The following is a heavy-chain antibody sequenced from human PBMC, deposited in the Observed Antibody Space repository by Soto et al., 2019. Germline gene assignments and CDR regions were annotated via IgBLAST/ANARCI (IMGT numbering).Heavy chain of an antibody. V-gene: IGHV1-46*01. CDR1: GYTFTSYY. CDR3: ARGEHCMGGLFLPSLDY. J-gene: IGHJ4*02. D-gene: IGHD3-16*01. Sequence: ASVKVSCKASGYTFTSYYMHWVRQAPGQGLEWMGIINPSSGSTSYAQKFQGRVTMTRDTSTSTVYMELSSLRSEDTAVYYCARGEHCMGGLFLPSLDYWGQGTLVTVSS. CDR2: INPSSGST.